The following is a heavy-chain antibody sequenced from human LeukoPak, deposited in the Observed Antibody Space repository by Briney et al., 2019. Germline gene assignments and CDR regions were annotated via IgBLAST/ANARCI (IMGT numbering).Heavy chain of an antibody. CDR2: IYTSGST. D-gene: IGHD2-2*01. J-gene: IGHJ4*02. CDR3: AREGGRYCSSTSCYAFDY. Sequence: SETLSLTCTVSGGSISSYYWTWIRQPAGKGLECIGRIYTSGSTNYNPSLKSRVTMSVDTSKNQFSLKLSSVTAADTAVYYCAREGGRYCSSTSCYAFDYWGQGTLVTVSS. CDR1: GGSISSYY. V-gene: IGHV4-4*07.